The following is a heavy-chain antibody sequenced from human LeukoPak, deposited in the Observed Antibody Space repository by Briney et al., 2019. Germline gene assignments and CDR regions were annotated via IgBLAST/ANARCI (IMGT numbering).Heavy chain of an antibody. CDR1: GYSFTSHY. CDR3: ARDTWVVVVVAATGGAFDI. V-gene: IGHV1-2*02. Sequence: GASVKVSCKASGYSFTSHYMHWVRQAPGQGLEWMGWINPNSGGTNYAQKFQGRVTMTRDTSISTAYMELSRLRSDDTAVYYCARDTWVVVVVAATGGAFDIWGQGTMVTVSS. D-gene: IGHD2-15*01. J-gene: IGHJ3*02. CDR2: INPNSGGT.